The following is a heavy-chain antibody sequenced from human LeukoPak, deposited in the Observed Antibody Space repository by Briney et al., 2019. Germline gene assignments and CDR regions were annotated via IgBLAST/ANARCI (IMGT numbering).Heavy chain of an antibody. CDR2: IYYSGST. Sequence: SETLSLTCTVPGGSISSSSYYWGWIRQPPGKGLEWIGSIYYSGSTYYNPSLKSRVTISVDTSKNQFSLKLSSVTAADTAVYYCAKTRQQLVHDAFDIWGQGTMVTVSS. CDR3: AKTRQQLVHDAFDI. V-gene: IGHV4-39*01. CDR1: GGSISSSSYY. J-gene: IGHJ3*02. D-gene: IGHD6-13*01.